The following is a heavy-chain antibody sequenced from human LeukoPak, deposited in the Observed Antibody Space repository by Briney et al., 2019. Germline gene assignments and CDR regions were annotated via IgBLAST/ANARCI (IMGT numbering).Heavy chain of an antibody. J-gene: IGHJ4*02. CDR1: GFTISSHG. CDR3: ARVTYGSGTYGAFDY. Sequence: PGGSLRLSCAASGFTISSHGMSWVRQAPGKGLEWVSTISGSGDNTYYADSVKGRFTISRDNSKNTLYLQMNSLRAEDTAVYYCARVTYGSGTYGAFDYWGQGTLVTVSS. V-gene: IGHV3-23*01. CDR2: ISGSGDNT. D-gene: IGHD3-10*01.